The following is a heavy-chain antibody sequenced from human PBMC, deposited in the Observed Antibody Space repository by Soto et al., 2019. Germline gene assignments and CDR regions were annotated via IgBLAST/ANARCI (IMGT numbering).Heavy chain of an antibody. V-gene: IGHV3-64*07. CDR1: GFTFKTYY. Sequence: EVQLVESGGGLVQPGGSLRLSCAASGFTFKTYYMHWVRQAPGKGPEYVSAISSSGDSTYYADSVKGRFTISRDNSKNTMNLQMGSLRVEDMAFYYCARGIYFGSARYYFDYWGQGALVTVSS. CDR3: ARGIYFGSARYYFDY. CDR2: ISSSGDST. J-gene: IGHJ4*02. D-gene: IGHD3-10*01.